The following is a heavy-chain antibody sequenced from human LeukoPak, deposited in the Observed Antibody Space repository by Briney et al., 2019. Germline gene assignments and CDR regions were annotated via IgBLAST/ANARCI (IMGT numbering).Heavy chain of an antibody. V-gene: IGHV3-7*05. J-gene: IGHJ4*02. CDR3: AGSGWFLLY. D-gene: IGHD6-19*01. Sequence: QPGGSLRLSCAASGFTFSSYSMSWVRQAPGKGLEWVANIKQDGSEKYYVDSVKGRFTISRDNAKNSLYLQMNSLRAEDTAVYFCAGSGWFLLYWGQGTLVTVSS. CDR2: IKQDGSEK. CDR1: GFTFSSYS.